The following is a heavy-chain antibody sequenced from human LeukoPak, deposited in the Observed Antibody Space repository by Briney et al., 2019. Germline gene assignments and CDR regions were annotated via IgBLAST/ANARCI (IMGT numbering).Heavy chain of an antibody. J-gene: IGHJ4*02. CDR2: ISGSGGST. V-gene: IGHV3-23*01. CDR1: GFTFSSYA. CDR3: AKDLVSGMVRGVTFDY. Sequence: GGSLRLSCAASGFTFSSYAMSWVRQAPGKGLEWVSAISGSGGSTYYADSVKGRFTISRDNSKNTLYLQMNSLRAEDTAVYCCAKDLVSGMVRGVTFDYWGQGTLVTVSS. D-gene: IGHD3-10*01.